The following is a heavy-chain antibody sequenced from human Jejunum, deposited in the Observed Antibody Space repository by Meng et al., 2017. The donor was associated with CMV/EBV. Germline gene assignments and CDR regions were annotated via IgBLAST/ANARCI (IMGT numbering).Heavy chain of an antibody. J-gene: IGHJ4*02. CDR1: SNYW. V-gene: IGHV3-7*01. CDR2: IKNDGSEK. CDR3: ARDMYYVSSGFFGREDY. D-gene: IGHD3-22*01. Sequence: SNYWLNWVRQAPGKGLEWVANIKNDGSEKYYVNSVKGRFTISRDNAKNSLYLQMNSLRAEDTAVYYCARDMYYVSSGFFGREDYWGQGTLVTVSS.